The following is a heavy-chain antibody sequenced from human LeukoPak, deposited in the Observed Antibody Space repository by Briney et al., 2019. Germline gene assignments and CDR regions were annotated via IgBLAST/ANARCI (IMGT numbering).Heavy chain of an antibody. Sequence: ASVKVSCKASGYSFTSHYMHWVRQAPGRGLEWVGVINPRGTSTIYAEKFQGRILMTRDMSTTTDYMELSRLRSDDTAVYYCARDLKRRSSGWLTAAAGDYWGQGTLVTVSS. CDR2: INPRGTST. V-gene: IGHV1-46*01. CDR3: ARDLKRRSSGWLTAAAGDY. CDR1: GYSFTSHY. D-gene: IGHD6-19*01. J-gene: IGHJ4*02.